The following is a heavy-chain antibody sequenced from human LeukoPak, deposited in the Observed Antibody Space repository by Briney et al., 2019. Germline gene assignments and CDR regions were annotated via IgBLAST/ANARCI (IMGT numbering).Heavy chain of an antibody. Sequence: ASVKVSCKASGYTFTSYGIIWVRQAPGQGLEWMGWISAYNGDTNYAQNLQGRVTMTTDTSTNTAYMELRSLRSDDTAVYYCARDFPGIAMAGTFDYWGQGTLVTVSS. J-gene: IGHJ4*02. CDR3: ARDFPGIAMAGTFDY. CDR2: ISAYNGDT. V-gene: IGHV1-18*01. CDR1: GYTFTSYG. D-gene: IGHD6-19*01.